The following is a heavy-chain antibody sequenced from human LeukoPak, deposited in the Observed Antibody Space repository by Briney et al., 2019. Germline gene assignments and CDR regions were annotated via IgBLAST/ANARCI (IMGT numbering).Heavy chain of an antibody. CDR1: GGSISRYW. CDR2: IYSSGFT. V-gene: IGHV4-4*07. D-gene: IGHD1-1*01. Sequence: SETLSLTCTVSGGSISRYWWGWIRQPAGKGLEWIGHIYSSGFTNYNPSLKSRVTMSVDTSKNQFSLNLSSLTAADTAVYYCARGGSSGRTGDYWGQGTLVTVTS. J-gene: IGHJ4*02. CDR3: ARGGSSGRTGDY.